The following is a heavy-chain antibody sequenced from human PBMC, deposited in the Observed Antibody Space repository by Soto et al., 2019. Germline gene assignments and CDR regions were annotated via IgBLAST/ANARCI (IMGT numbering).Heavy chain of an antibody. Sequence: GGSLRLSCAASGFTFSSYGMHWVRQAPGKGLEWVAVISYDGSNKYYADSVKGRFTISRDNSKNTLYLQMNSLRAEDTAVYYCAKDLGDTAMVLGYYYYYYGMDVWGQGTTVNVSS. V-gene: IGHV3-30*18. CDR3: AKDLGDTAMVLGYYYYYYGMDV. CDR2: ISYDGSNK. J-gene: IGHJ6*02. D-gene: IGHD5-18*01. CDR1: GFTFSSYG.